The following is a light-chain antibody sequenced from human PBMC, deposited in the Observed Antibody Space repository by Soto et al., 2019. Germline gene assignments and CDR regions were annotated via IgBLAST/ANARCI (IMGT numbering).Light chain of an antibody. J-gene: IGKJ1*01. V-gene: IGKV1-5*03. CDR3: QHYNSYSEA. CDR1: QTISSW. Sequence: DIQMTQSPSTLSESVEDRVTITCRASQTISSWLAWYQQKPGKAPKLLIYKASTLKSGVPSRFSGSGSGTEFTLTISSLQPDDFATYYCQHYNSYSEAFGQGTKVDI. CDR2: KAS.